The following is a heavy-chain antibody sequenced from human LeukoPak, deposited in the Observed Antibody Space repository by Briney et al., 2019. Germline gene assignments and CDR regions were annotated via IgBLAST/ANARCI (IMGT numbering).Heavy chain of an antibody. J-gene: IGHJ4*02. D-gene: IGHD3-22*01. CDR3: ARAATIVVVIAYYFDY. V-gene: IGHV3-30*03. CDR2: ISYDGSNK. Sequence: GGSLRLSCAASGFTFSGYGMHWVRQAPGKGLEWVAVISYDGSNKYYSDSVKGRFTISRDNSKNTLYLQMNSLRAEDTAVYYCARAATIVVVIAYYFDYWGQGTLVTVSS. CDR1: GFTFSGYG.